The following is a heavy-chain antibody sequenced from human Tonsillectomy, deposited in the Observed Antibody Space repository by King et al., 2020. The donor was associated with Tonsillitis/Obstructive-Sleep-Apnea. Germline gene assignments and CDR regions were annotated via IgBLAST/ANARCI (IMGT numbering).Heavy chain of an antibody. D-gene: IGHD2-15*01. V-gene: IGHV3-15*01. CDR1: GLTFNHAW. Sequence: EVQLVESGGGVVKPGGSLRLSCAASGLTFNHAWMSWVRQGPGEELEWVGRIKSKTDGGTTDYATPVKGSFSISRADSKNTLYLQMNSLKTEDTGVYYCTTISGVKAAGRNYCYYMDAWGKGTTVTVSS. CDR2: IKSKTDGGTT. CDR3: TTISGVKAAGRNYCYYMDA. J-gene: IGHJ6*03.